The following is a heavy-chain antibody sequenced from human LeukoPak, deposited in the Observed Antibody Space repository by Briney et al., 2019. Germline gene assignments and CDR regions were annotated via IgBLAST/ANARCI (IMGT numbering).Heavy chain of an antibody. CDR3: AGGKRADY. D-gene: IGHD1-1*01. V-gene: IGHV3-21*01. J-gene: IGHJ4*02. Sequence: GGSLRLSCATSGFTFKNYAMTWVRQAPGEELEWVSSITGSGSSTSYADSVKGRFTISRDNAKNSLYLQMNSLRAEDTAVYDCAGGKRADYWGQGTLVTVSS. CDR1: GFTFKNYA. CDR2: ITGSGSST.